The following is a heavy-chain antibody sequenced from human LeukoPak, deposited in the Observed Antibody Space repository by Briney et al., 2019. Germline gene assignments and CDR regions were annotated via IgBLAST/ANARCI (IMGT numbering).Heavy chain of an antibody. D-gene: IGHD2-15*01. V-gene: IGHV3-74*01. CDR2: INSDGSSI. J-gene: IGHJ3*01. Sequence: GGSLRLSCAASGFTFSSYEMNWVRQAPGKGLVWVSRINSDGSSISYADSVKGRFTISRDNAKNTLYLQMNSLRAEDTAVYYCARDLNVVVPRDAFDFWGQGTMVTVSS. CDR1: GFTFSSYE. CDR3: ARDLNVVVPRDAFDF.